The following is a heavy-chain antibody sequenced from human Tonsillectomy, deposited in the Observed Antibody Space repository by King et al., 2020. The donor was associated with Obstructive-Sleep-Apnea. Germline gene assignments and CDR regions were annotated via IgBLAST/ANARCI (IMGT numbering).Heavy chain of an antibody. CDR2: INTRGTT. Sequence: VQLVESGGGMVQPGGSLRLSCAASGFIFSSYGISWVRQAPGKGLEWVSAINTRGTTFYLGSVGGRFTISRDNSQYTVNLQGNSLRAEDTALYYCAKEGGGSGVYWVDSWGQGTLVTVSS. V-gene: IGHV3-23*04. CDR3: AKEGGGSGVYWVDS. J-gene: IGHJ4*02. CDR1: GFIFSSYG. D-gene: IGHD3-10*01.